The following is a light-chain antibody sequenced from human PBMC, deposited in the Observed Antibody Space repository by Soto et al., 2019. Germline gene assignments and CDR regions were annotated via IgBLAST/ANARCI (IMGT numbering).Light chain of an antibody. CDR1: QSVRTN. V-gene: IGKV3-15*01. CDR3: QQYDNWPPWT. CDR2: TAS. J-gene: IGKJ1*01. Sequence: EVVMTQSPATLSVSPGESATLSCRASQSVRTNVAWYQQKPGQPPRLLIYTASIRATGVPARFSGSGSGTEFTLTVSSLQSEDFAVYYCQQYDNWPPWTFGQGTKVEIK.